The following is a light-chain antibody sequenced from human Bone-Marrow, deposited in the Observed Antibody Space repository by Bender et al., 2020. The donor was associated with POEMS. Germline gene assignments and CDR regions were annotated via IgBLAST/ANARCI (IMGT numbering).Light chain of an antibody. CDR2: EDT. CDR3: SSYGGGVSP. J-gene: IGLJ1*01. V-gene: IGLV2-23*01. CDR1: INDVGTYNL. Sequence: QSALTQPASVSGSPGQSITISCTGTINDVGTYNLVSWYQQLPGKAPKLLIYEDTKRHSGSSDRFSGTKSGNTASLTISGLQPEDDAYYYCSSYGGGVSPFGTGTKVTVL.